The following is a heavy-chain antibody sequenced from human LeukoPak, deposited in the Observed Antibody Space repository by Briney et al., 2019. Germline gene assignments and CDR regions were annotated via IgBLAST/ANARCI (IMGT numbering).Heavy chain of an antibody. V-gene: IGHV4-59*01. CDR3: ARTTEAHSWRTRYYDYYMDV. CDR2: IYYSGSA. D-gene: IGHD6-13*01. J-gene: IGHJ6*03. Sequence: PSETLSLTCTVSGGSISSYYWSWIRQPPGKGLEWIGYIYYSGSANYNPSLKSRVTISVDTSKNQFSLKLSSVTAADTAVYYCARTTEAHSWRTRYYDYYMDVWGKGTTVTVSS. CDR1: GGSISSYY.